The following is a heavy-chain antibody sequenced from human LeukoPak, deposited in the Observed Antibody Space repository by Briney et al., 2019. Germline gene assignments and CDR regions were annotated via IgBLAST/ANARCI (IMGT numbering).Heavy chain of an antibody. J-gene: IGHJ4*02. Sequence: GGSLRLSXVASVLTFSLYAMAWVRQAPGKGLEWVAAISGRGGSTHYADSVKGRFTISRDNSTNMLFLEMNTLRAEDTATYYCVKRWLRPYDDFDNWGKGTMVSVSS. V-gene: IGHV3-23*01. CDR2: ISGRGGST. CDR3: VKRWLRPYDDFDN. D-gene: IGHD5-12*01. CDR1: VLTFSLYA.